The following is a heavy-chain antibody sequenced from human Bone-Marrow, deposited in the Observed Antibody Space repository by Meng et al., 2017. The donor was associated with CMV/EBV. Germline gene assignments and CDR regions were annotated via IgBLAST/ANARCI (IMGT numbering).Heavy chain of an antibody. V-gene: IGHV1-24*01. CDR3: ARDRIVGATRQFDY. J-gene: IGHJ4*02. D-gene: IGHD1-26*01. CDR1: GYTLTELS. CDR2: FDPEDGET. Sequence: ASVKVSCKVSGYTLTELSRHWVRQAPGKGLEWMGGFDPEDGETIYAQKFQGRVTMTEDTSTDTAYMELSSLRSEDTAVYYCARDRIVGATRQFDYWGQGTLVTVSS.